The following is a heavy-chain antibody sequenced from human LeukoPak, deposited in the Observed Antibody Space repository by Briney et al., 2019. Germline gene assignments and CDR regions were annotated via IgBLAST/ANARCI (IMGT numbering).Heavy chain of an antibody. V-gene: IGHV3-23*01. J-gene: IGHJ4*02. CDR3: AKGGNGYCTNGICSPRVVAAIDY. Sequence: GGSLRLSCAASGFTFSSYAISWVRHAPGKGLEWVSGISGSGSTTHYADSVKGRFTISRDNSKNTLYLQMNSLRAEDTAVYYCAKGGNGYCTNGICSPRVVAAIDYWGQGTLVTVSS. D-gene: IGHD2-8*01. CDR1: GFTFSSYA. CDR2: ISGSGSTT.